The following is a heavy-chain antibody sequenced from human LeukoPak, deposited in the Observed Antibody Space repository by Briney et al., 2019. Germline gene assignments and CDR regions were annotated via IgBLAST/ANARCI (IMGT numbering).Heavy chain of an antibody. CDR3: AKEVTTHYYFDY. D-gene: IGHD3-22*01. V-gene: IGHV3-23*01. CDR2: ISGSGGST. J-gene: IGHJ4*02. CDR1: GFTFSSYA. Sequence: PRGSLRLSCAAPGFTFSSYAMSWVRQAPGKRLEWVSPISGSGGSTYYADSVKGRFTISRENSKNTLYLQMNSLKAEDTAVYYCAKEVTTHYYFDYWGQGTLVTVSS.